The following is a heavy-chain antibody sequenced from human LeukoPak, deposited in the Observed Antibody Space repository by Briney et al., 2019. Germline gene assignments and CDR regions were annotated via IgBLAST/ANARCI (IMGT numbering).Heavy chain of an antibody. Sequence: SETLSLTCTVSGGSISSSSYYWGWIRQPPGKGLEWIGSIYYSGSTYYNPSLKSRVTISVDTPKNQFSLKLSSVTAADTAVYYCARDWPGGGLGELGTFDYWGQGTLVTVSS. J-gene: IGHJ4*02. CDR1: GGSISSSSYY. CDR2: IYYSGST. D-gene: IGHD3-16*01. CDR3: ARDWPGGGLGELGTFDY. V-gene: IGHV4-39*07.